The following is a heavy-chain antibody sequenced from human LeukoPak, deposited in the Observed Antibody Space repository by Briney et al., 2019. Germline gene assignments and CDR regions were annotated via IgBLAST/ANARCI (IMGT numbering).Heavy chain of an antibody. V-gene: IGHV3-53*01. CDR3: ASEEVPAAHFDY. D-gene: IGHD2-2*01. Sequence: GGSLRLSCAASGFTVSSNYMSWVRQAPGKGLEWVSVIYSGGSTYYADSVKGRFTISRDNSKNTLYLQMNSLRAEDTAVYYCASEEVPAAHFDYWGQGTLVTVSS. CDR1: GFTVSSNY. J-gene: IGHJ4*02. CDR2: IYSGGST.